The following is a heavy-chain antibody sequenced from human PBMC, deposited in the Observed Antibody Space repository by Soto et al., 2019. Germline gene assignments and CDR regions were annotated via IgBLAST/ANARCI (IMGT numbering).Heavy chain of an antibody. J-gene: IGHJ4*02. D-gene: IGHD5-12*01. CDR1: GFTFSDHY. CDR3: ARGDVDTVAQADY. CDR2: ISSSGDYR. V-gene: IGHV3-11*03. Sequence: QVQLLESGGGLVKPGGSLRLSCTASGFTFSDHYMSWIRQAPGKGLEWVSYISSSGDYRNYADSVKDRFTISRDNTKHSLYLQMNSQRAEDTAVYYCARGDVDTVAQADYWGQGTLVTVSS.